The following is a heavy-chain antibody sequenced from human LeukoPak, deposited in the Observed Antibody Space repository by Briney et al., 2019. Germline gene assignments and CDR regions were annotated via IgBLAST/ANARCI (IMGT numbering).Heavy chain of an antibody. CDR3: ARGSFDSSGYYVFDY. CDR2: IYISGNT. D-gene: IGHD3-22*01. Sequence: PSETLSLTCTVSGDSITRNYWSWIRQPAGKGLEWIGRIYISGNTNYSPSLESRVTMSTDTSKNQFSLKLTSVTAADTAVYYCARGSFDSSGYYVFDYWGQGTLVTVSS. V-gene: IGHV4-4*07. J-gene: IGHJ4*02. CDR1: GDSITRNY.